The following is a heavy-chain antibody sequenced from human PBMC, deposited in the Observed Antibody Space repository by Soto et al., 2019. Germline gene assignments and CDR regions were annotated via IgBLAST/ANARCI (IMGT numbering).Heavy chain of an antibody. CDR2: VYSGGTT. J-gene: IGHJ6*02. D-gene: IGHD5-18*01. CDR1: GFTVSSDY. CDR3: ARDRGYRNGMDV. Sequence: GESLKSSCAASGFTVSSDYMTWVRQAPVKGLEWLSTVYSGGTTYYADSVKGRFIISRDNSKNTLFLQMNNLRVEDTAMYYCARDRGYRNGMDVWGQGTTVTVSS. V-gene: IGHV3-66*01.